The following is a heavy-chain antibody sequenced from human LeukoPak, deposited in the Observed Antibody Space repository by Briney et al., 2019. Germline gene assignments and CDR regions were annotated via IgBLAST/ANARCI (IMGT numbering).Heavy chain of an antibody. Sequence: KSSEALSLTCTVSGGSISSYYWSWIRQPPGKGLEWIGYIYTSGSTNYNPSLKSRVPISVDTSKNQFSLKLSSVTAADTAVYYCARLYSSSIDYWGQGTLVTVSS. J-gene: IGHJ4*02. V-gene: IGHV4-4*09. CDR1: GGSISSYY. D-gene: IGHD6-6*01. CDR3: ARLYSSSIDY. CDR2: IYTSGST.